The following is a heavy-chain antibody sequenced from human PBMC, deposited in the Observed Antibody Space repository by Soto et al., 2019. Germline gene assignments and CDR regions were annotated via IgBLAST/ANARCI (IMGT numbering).Heavy chain of an antibody. J-gene: IGHJ3*02. CDR1: GFTFSSYA. D-gene: IGHD2-2*01. V-gene: IGHV3-23*01. Sequence: GGSLRLSCAASGFTFSSYAMSWVRQAPGKGLEWVSAISGSGGSTYYADSVKGRFTISRDNSKNTLYLQMNSLRAEDTAVYYCAKDYFKDIVVVPAALDAFDIWGQGTMVTVSS. CDR2: ISGSGGST. CDR3: AKDYFKDIVVVPAALDAFDI.